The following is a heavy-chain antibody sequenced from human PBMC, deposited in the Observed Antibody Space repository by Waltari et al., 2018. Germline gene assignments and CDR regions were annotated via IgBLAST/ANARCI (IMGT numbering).Heavy chain of an antibody. CDR2: IYYSGST. V-gene: IGHV4-39*01. J-gene: IGHJ4*02. CDR3: ARCITIFGVVILPYYFDY. D-gene: IGHD3-3*01. CDR1: GGSISSSSYY. Sequence: QLQLQESGPGLVKPSETLSLPCTVSGGSISSSSYYWGWLRPPPGKGLEWIGSIYYSGSTYYNPSLKSRVTISVDTSKNQFSLKLSSVTAADTAVYYCARCITIFGVVILPYYFDYWGQGTLVTVSS.